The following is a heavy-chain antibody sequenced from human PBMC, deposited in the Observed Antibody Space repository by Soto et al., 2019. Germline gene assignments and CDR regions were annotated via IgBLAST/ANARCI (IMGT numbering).Heavy chain of an antibody. CDR2: IDPDDSYT. J-gene: IGHJ4*02. CDR1: GYSFTNYW. V-gene: IGHV5-10-1*01. Sequence: PGESLKISCQGSGYSFTNYWIHWVRQMAGKGLEWMGRIDPDDSYTNYSPSFQGHVTISVDKSISTAYLQWSSLQASDTAIYYCARLPPPTYCSGSTCSGYWGQGTLVTVSS. CDR3: ARLPPPTYCSGSTCSGY. D-gene: IGHD2-15*01.